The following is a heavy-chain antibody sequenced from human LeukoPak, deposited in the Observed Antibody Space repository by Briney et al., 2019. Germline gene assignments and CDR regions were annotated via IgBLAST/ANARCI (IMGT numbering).Heavy chain of an antibody. CDR3: ARDLPQLGALDY. V-gene: IGHV3-23*01. D-gene: IGHD1-26*01. Sequence: GGSLRLSCAASGFTFSSYAMSWVRQAPGKGLEWVSGISGGTYSTYYADSVKGRFTISRDNSKNTLYLQMNSLRAEDTAVYYCARDLPQLGALDYWGQGTLVTVSS. J-gene: IGHJ4*02. CDR2: ISGGTYST. CDR1: GFTFSSYA.